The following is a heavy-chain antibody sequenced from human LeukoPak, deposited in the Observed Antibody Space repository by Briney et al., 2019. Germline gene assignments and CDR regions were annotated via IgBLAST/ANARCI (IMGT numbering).Heavy chain of an antibody. J-gene: IGHJ4*02. V-gene: IGHV4-59*12. D-gene: IGHD5-24*01. Sequence: SETLSLTCTVSGDSISTYYWSWIRQPPGKGLEWIGYIYYRVTSDYNPSLKSRVTMSVDMSTRQISLKLSSVTAADTAVYYCAREGYNRRTDYWGQGTLVTVSS. CDR2: IYYRVTS. CDR1: GDSISTYY. CDR3: AREGYNRRTDY.